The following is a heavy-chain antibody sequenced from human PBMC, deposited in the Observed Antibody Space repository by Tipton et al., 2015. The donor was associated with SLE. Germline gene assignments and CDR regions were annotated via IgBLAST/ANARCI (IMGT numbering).Heavy chain of an antibody. CDR3: ARCLTAGPGAFDI. Sequence: TLSLTCAVYGGSFSGYYWSWIRQPPGKGLEWIGEINHSGSTNYNPSLKSRVTISVDTSKNQFSLKLSSVTAADTAVYYCARCLTAGPGAFDIWGQGTMVTVSS. CDR2: INHSGST. V-gene: IGHV4-34*01. CDR1: GGSFSGYY. D-gene: IGHD3-9*01. J-gene: IGHJ3*02.